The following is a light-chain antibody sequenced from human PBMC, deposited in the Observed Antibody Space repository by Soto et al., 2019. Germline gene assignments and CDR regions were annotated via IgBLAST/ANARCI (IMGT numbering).Light chain of an antibody. J-gene: IGKJ1*01. V-gene: IGKV3-20*01. CDR1: QSVTNNY. Sequence: EIVLTQSPGTLSLSPGERATLSCRASQSVTNNYLAWYQQKPGQGPRLLIYAASGRATGIPDRFSGSGSGTDFTLTISRLEPEDFAVYYCQQYVTSRTFGQGTKVDIK. CDR2: AAS. CDR3: QQYVTSRT.